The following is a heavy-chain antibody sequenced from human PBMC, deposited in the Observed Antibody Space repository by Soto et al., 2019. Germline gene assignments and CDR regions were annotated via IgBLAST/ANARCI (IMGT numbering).Heavy chain of an antibody. Sequence: QVQLVQSGAEVKKPGSSVKVACKASGGTFSTYGISWVRQAPGQGLEWMGGIIPIFGKSSYAQKFQDRVTMTADESTSTAYMELTSLRSEDTAVYYCARDRDVGASTEVYWFDPWGQGTLVTVSS. D-gene: IGHD1-26*01. CDR3: ARDRDVGASTEVYWFDP. CDR1: GGTFSTYG. J-gene: IGHJ5*02. CDR2: IIPIFGKS. V-gene: IGHV1-69*01.